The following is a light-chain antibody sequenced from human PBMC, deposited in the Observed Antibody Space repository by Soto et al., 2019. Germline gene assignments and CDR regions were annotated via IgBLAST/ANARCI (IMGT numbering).Light chain of an antibody. J-gene: IGLJ3*02. CDR3: AAWDGSLNGVV. CDR1: SSNIGSNA. CDR2: SDT. V-gene: IGLV1-44*01. Sequence: QSVLTQPPSASGTPGQRVTIYCSGSSSNIGSNAVNWYQQLPGTAPKLLIYSDTQRPSGVPDRFSGSKSGASASLAISWLQSEDEADYHCAAWDGSLNGVVFGGGTKLTVL.